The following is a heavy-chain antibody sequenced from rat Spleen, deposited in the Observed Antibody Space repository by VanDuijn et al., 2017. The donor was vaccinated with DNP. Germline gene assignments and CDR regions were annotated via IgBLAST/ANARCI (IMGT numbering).Heavy chain of an antibody. CDR2: ISYEGSST. J-gene: IGHJ2*01. CDR1: GFTFSDYY. D-gene: IGHD1-11*01. Sequence: EVQLVESGGGLVQPGRSLKLSCAASGFTFSDYYMAWVRQAPKKGLEWVASISYEGSSTYYGDSVKGRFTFSRDIAKSTLYLQMNSLRSEDTATYYCATHDYGHWGQGVMVTVSS. CDR3: ATHDYGH. V-gene: IGHV5-22*01.